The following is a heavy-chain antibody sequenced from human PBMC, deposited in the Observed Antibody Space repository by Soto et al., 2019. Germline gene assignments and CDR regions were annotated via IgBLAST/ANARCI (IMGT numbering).Heavy chain of an antibody. J-gene: IGHJ5*02. V-gene: IGHV1-69*13. CDR2: IIPMFGTA. D-gene: IGHD2-15*01. CDR1: GGTFSRDA. Sequence: SVKVSCKASGGTFSRDAISWVRQAPGQGLEWMGGIIPMFGTAKYVQKFQGRLTITADESTTTAYMELRSLRSDDTAVYYCARGVVVVPASQLGWFDPWGQGTLVTVSS. CDR3: ARGVVVVPASQLGWFDP.